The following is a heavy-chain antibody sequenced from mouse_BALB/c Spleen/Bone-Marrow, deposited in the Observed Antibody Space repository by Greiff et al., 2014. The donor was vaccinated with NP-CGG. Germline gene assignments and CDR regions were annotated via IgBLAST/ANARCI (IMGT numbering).Heavy chain of an antibody. Sequence: VQLQESGAELVRPGASVKLSCKASGYTFTSFWINWVKQRPGQGLEWIGNIYPSDSYTNYNQKFKDKATLTVDKSSSTAYMQLSSPTSEDSAVYYCTRSYGSSYENYFDYWGQGTTLTVSS. CDR3: TRSYGSSYENYFDY. J-gene: IGHJ2*01. CDR1: GYTFTSFW. V-gene: IGHV1-69*02. CDR2: IYPSDSYT. D-gene: IGHD1-1*01.